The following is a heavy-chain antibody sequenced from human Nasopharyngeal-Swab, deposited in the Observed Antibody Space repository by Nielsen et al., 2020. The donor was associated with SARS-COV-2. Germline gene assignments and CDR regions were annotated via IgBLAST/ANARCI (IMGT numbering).Heavy chain of an antibody. CDR1: GGSIRSGDYY. CDR2: IYYSGST. D-gene: IGHD5-18*01. V-gene: IGHV4-30-4*01. Sequence: SEILSSTCTASGGSIRSGDYYWSWIRQPTGKGLKWIGYIYYSGSTSYDPSLKSRATISVDTSKTQFSLKLNSVTAAVTAVYYCVRGGYSYGTDYWGQGTLVTVSS. CDR3: VRGGYSYGTDY. J-gene: IGHJ4*02.